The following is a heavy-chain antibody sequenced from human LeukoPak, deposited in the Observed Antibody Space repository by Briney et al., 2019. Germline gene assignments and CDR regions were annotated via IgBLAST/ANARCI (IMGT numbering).Heavy chain of an antibody. D-gene: IGHD1-26*01. V-gene: IGHV3-23*01. CDR1: GFTLSSYS. Sequence: GGSLRLSCAASGFTLSSYSMNWVRQAPGKGLEWVSAISGSGGSTYYADSVKGRFTISRDNSKNTLYLQMNSLRAEDTAVYYCAKDGYSGSYYSVYWGQGTLVTVSS. CDR2: ISGSGGST. CDR3: AKDGYSGSYYSVY. J-gene: IGHJ4*02.